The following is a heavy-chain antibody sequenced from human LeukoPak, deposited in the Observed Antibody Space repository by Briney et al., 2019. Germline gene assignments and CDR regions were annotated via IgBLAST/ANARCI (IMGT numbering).Heavy chain of an antibody. CDR2: IWYDGSNK. V-gene: IGHV3-33*06. J-gene: IGHJ4*02. D-gene: IGHD4-17*01. Sequence: GGSLRLSCAASGFTFSSYGMHWVRQAPGKGLEWVAVIWYDGSNKYYADSVKGRFTISRDNSKNTLYLQMKSLRAEDTAVYYCAKFVKLTGDYEGPGYWGQGTLVTVSS. CDR1: GFTFSSYG. CDR3: AKFVKLTGDYEGPGY.